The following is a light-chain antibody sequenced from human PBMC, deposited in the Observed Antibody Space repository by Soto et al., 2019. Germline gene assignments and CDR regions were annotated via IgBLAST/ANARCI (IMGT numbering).Light chain of an antibody. J-gene: IGLJ1*01. CDR1: TSDVGGYNY. CDR3: ISYTGRAALGYV. CDR2: DVS. Sequence: QSALTQPASVSGSPGQSITISCTGTTSDVGGYNYVSWYQQHPGKVPKLMIYDVSSRPSGVSNRFSGSKSGNTASLTISGLQAEDEGDYYCISYTGRAALGYVFGTGTKVTVL. V-gene: IGLV2-14*01.